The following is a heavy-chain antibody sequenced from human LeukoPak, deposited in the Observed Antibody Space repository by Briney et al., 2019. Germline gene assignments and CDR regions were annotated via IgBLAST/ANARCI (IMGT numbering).Heavy chain of an antibody. CDR1: GYPFSIYD. D-gene: IGHD2-2*01. CDR3: ARGRLSTL. V-gene: IGHV1-8*01. CDR2: MNPNGIAA. Sequence: GASVKVSCKASGYPFSIYDVNWVRQAAGQGLEWLGWMNPNGIAAGYSQKFQDRVTLTIDTSTSTAYLELSSLRSEDTAVYYCARGRLSTLWGQGTPVTVSS. J-gene: IGHJ4*02.